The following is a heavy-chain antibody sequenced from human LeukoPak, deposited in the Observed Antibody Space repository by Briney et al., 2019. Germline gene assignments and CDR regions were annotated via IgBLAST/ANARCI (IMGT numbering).Heavy chain of an antibody. CDR2: IYYTGST. D-gene: IGHD1-26*01. J-gene: IGHJ4*02. CDR3: ARRGGSRRAFDY. Sequence: SETLSLTCSVSGASISGGTYYWGWIRQPPGKGLEWIGSIYYTGSTYDNPSLKSRVTISVDTSKNQFSLKLSSVTAADTAVYYCARRGGSRRAFDYWGQGTLVTVSS. CDR1: GASISGGTYY. V-gene: IGHV4-39*01.